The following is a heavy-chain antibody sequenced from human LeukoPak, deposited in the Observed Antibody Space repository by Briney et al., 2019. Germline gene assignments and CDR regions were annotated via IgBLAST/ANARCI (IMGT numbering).Heavy chain of an antibody. V-gene: IGHV3-7*03. CDR3: ARESGYYDSSGLDY. CDR1: GFTFSNFW. D-gene: IGHD3-22*01. CDR2: IKQDETEK. Sequence: GGSLRLSCTASGFTFSNFWMGWVRQAPGKGLEWVANIKQDETEKFYLGSVKGRFTIPSDNAKNSLYLQMNSLRVEDTALYYCARESGYYDSSGLDYWGQGTLVTVSS. J-gene: IGHJ4*02.